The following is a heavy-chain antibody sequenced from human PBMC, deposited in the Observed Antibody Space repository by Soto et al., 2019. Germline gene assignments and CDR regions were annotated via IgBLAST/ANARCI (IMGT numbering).Heavy chain of an antibody. CDR3: AKAGDIAVVPAAMLAFDI. J-gene: IGHJ3*02. V-gene: IGHV3-30*18. CDR1: GFTFSSYG. Sequence: GGSLRLSCAASGFTFSSYGMHWVRQAPGKGLEWVAVISYDGSNKYYSDSVKCRFTISRDNSKNTLYLQMNSLRAEDTAVYYCAKAGDIAVVPAAMLAFDIWGQGTMVTVSS. D-gene: IGHD2-2*01. CDR2: ISYDGSNK.